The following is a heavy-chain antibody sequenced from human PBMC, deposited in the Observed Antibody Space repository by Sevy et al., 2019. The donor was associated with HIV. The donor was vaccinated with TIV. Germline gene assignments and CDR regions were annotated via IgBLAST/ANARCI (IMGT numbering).Heavy chain of an antibody. CDR2: INPNSGGT. CDR3: SRDLRLRGYSYGCFDY. CDR1: GYTFTGYY. J-gene: IGHJ4*02. Sequence: ASVKVSCKASGYTFTGYYMHWVRQAPGQGLEWMGWINPNSGGTNYAQKFQGWVTMTRDTSISTAYMELSGLKSDDTAVYYCSRDLRLRGYSYGCFDYWGQGTLVTVSS. D-gene: IGHD5-18*01. V-gene: IGHV1-2*04.